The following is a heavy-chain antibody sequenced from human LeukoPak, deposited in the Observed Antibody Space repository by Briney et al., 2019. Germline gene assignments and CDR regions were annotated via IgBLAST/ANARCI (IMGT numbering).Heavy chain of an antibody. CDR1: GFTFSSTW. D-gene: IGHD1-1*01. J-gene: IGHJ4*02. V-gene: IGHV3-74*01. Sequence: GGSLRLSCEASGFTFSSTWIHWVRHAPGKGLVWVSRINPDGSVRNYADSVKDRFIISRDNAKSTLYLQMHSLRGEDTAVYYCATAVNYYFDYWGQGTLVTVSS. CDR2: INPDGSVR. CDR3: ATAVNYYFDY.